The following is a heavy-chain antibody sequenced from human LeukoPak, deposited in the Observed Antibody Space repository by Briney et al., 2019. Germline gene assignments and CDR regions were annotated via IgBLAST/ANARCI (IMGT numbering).Heavy chain of an antibody. CDR1: GFTFSSYS. CDR2: ISSSSSTI. V-gene: IGHV3-48*01. Sequence: PGGSLRLSCAASGFTFSSYSMNWVRQAPGKGLEWVSYISSSSSTIYYADSVKGRFTISRDNAKNSLYPQMNSLRAEDTAVYYCARDYSGMVTPYFDYWGQGTLVTVSS. J-gene: IGHJ4*02. D-gene: IGHD4-23*01. CDR3: ARDYSGMVTPYFDY.